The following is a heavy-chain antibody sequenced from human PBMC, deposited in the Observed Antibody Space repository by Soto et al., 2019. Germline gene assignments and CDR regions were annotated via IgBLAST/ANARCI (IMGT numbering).Heavy chain of an antibody. J-gene: IGHJ4*02. CDR1: GGSFSGYY. D-gene: IGHD3-3*01. CDR3: ARGRITIFGVVDRYFDY. CDR2: INHSGST. Sequence: SETLSLTCAVYGGSFSGYYWSWIRQPPGKGLEWIGEINHSGSTNYNPSLKSRVTISVDTSKNQFSLKLSSVTAADTAVYYCARGRITIFGVVDRYFDYWGQGALVTVSS. V-gene: IGHV4-34*01.